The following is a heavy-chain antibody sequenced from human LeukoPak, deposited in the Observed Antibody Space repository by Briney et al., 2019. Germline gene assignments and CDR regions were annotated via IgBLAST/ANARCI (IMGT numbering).Heavy chain of an antibody. CDR1: GFTFSSYS. D-gene: IGHD6-19*01. J-gene: IGHJ3*02. V-gene: IGHV3-48*01. CDR3: AKSAAVAGSSFDI. Sequence: PGGSLRLSCAASGFTFSSYSMNWVRQAPGKGLEWVSYISSSSSTTYYADSVKGRFTISRDNSKNTLYLQMNSLRAEDTAVYYCAKSAAVAGSSFDIWGQGTMVTVSS. CDR2: ISSSSSTT.